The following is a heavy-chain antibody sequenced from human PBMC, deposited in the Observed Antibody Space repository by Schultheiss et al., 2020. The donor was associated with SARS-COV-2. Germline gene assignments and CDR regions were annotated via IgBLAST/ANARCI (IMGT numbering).Heavy chain of an antibody. V-gene: IGHV3-30*04. CDR2: ISYDGSNK. Sequence: GGSLRLSCAASGFTFSSYAMHWVRQAPGKGLEWVAVISYDGSNKYYADSVKGRFTISRDNSKNTLYLQMNSLRAEDTAVYYCAKALIAVAGTGYDYWGQGTLVTVSS. CDR3: AKALIAVAGTGYDY. D-gene: IGHD6-19*01. J-gene: IGHJ4*02. CDR1: GFTFSSYA.